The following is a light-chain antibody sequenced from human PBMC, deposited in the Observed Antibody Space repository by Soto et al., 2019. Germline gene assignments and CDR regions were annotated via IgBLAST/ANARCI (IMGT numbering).Light chain of an antibody. CDR3: TSYTGSNTLEV. CDR1: SSDIGAYNY. Sequence: QSVLTQPASVSGSPGQSITISCTGTSSDIGAYNYVSWYRQHPGKAPQLLIYDVNNRPSGVSHRFSGSKSGNTASLTISGLQSEDEVDYFCTSYTGSNTLEVFGPGTKLTVL. V-gene: IGLV2-14*03. J-gene: IGLJ1*01. CDR2: DVN.